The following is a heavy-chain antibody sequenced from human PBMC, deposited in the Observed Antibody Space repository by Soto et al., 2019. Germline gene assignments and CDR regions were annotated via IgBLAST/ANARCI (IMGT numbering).Heavy chain of an antibody. V-gene: IGHV3-48*01. CDR1: GFSFSTYS. Sequence: GSLRLSCAASGFSFSTYSMNWVRQAPGKGLEWVSYISSASATIYYADSVKGRFTISRDNAKNSLFLQMNSLRAEDTAVYYCARDTDFDYWGQGTLVTVSS. J-gene: IGHJ4*02. CDR3: ARDTDFDY. CDR2: ISSASATI.